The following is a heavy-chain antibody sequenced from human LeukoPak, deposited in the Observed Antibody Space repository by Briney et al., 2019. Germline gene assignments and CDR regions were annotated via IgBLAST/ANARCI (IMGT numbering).Heavy chain of an antibody. V-gene: IGHV3-30*03. J-gene: IGHJ4*02. Sequence: GGSLRLSCAASGFTFSSYGMHWVRQAPGKGLEWVAVISYDGSNKYYADSVKGRFTISRDNSKNTLYLQMNSLRAEDTAVYYCVYSSGWYYFGYWGQGTLVTVSS. CDR3: VYSSGWYYFGY. CDR1: GFTFSSYG. CDR2: ISYDGSNK. D-gene: IGHD6-19*01.